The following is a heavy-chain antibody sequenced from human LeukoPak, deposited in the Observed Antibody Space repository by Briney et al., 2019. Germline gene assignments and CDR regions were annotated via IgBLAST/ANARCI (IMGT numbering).Heavy chain of an antibody. CDR2: ISRSSSTI. CDR3: ARDQFYAFDI. J-gene: IGHJ3*02. CDR1: GXXFXXXY. Sequence: GGSLRLSCAGXGXXFXXXYXXXXXXAPGXXLXXVXYISRSSSTIYYADSVKGRFTISRDNAKNSLYLQMNSLRDEDTAXYYCARDQFYAFDIWGQGTMVTVSS. V-gene: IGHV3-48*02.